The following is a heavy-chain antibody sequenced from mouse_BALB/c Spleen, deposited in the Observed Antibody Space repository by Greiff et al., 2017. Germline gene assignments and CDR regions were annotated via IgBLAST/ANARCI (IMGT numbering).Heavy chain of an antibody. Sequence: EVKVVESGGGLVQPGGSRKLSCAASGFTFSSFGMHWVRQAPEKGLEWVAYISSGSSTIYYADTVKGRFTISRDNPKNTLFLQMTSLRSEDTAMYYRARRYRYDAMDYWGQGTSVTVSS. CDR2: ISSGSSTI. CDR1: GFTFSSFG. CDR3: ARRYRYDAMDY. D-gene: IGHD2-14*01. J-gene: IGHJ4*01. V-gene: IGHV5-17*02.